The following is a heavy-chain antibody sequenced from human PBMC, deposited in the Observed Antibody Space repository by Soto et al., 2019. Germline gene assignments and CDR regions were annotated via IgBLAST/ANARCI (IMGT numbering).Heavy chain of an antibody. CDR2: INHSGST. CDR1: GESFSGYY. CDR3: ARGSAPEKVVVAASFAFDI. D-gene: IGHD2-15*01. Sequence: QVQLQQWGAGLLKPSETLSLTCAGYGESFSGYYWSWIRQPPGKGLEWIGEINHSGSTNYNPSLKSRVTISVDTSKNQFSLKLSSVTAADTAVYYCARGSAPEKVVVAASFAFDIWGQGTMVTVSS. J-gene: IGHJ3*02. V-gene: IGHV4-34*01.